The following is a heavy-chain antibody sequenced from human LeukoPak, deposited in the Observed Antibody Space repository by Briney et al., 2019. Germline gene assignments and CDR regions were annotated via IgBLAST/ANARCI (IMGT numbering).Heavy chain of an antibody. CDR3: AKSHCSNTSCYSPTTWFDP. J-gene: IGHJ5*02. CDR1: GYTFTSYY. Sequence: ASVKVSCKASGYTFTSYYMHWVRQAPGQGLEWVGIINPSGGSTSYAQKFQGRVTMTRDTSTSTVYMELSSLRSGDTAVYYCAKSHCSNTSCYSPTTWFDPWGQGTLVTVSS. CDR2: INPSGGST. V-gene: IGHV1-46*01. D-gene: IGHD2-2*02.